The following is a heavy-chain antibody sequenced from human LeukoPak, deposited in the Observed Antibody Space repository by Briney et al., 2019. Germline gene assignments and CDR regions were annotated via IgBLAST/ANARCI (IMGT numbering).Heavy chain of an antibody. V-gene: IGHV3-21*01. J-gene: IGHJ4*02. CDR1: GFTFSSYS. D-gene: IGHD4-23*01. CDR2: ISGSSDYI. Sequence: PGGSLRLSCAASGFTFSSYSINWVRQAPGKGLEWVSSISGSSDYIHYAASVKGRFTISRDNAKNSLYLQMNSLRAEDTAVYFCARDNYGGNDYFDYWGQGTLVTVSS. CDR3: ARDNYGGNDYFDY.